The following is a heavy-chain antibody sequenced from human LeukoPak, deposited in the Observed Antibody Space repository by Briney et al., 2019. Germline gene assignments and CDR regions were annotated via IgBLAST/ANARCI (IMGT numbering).Heavy chain of an antibody. D-gene: IGHD3-22*01. CDR3: ARTHRGYYDSSGYYSEPYFDY. CDR2: TYYRSKWYN. CDR1: GDNVSSNSAA. J-gene: IGHJ4*02. V-gene: IGHV6-1*01. Sequence: SQTLSLTCSISGDNVSSNSAAWNWIRQSPSRGLEWLGRTYYRSKWYNDYAVSVKSRITINPDTSKNQFSLQLNSVTPEDTAVYYCARTHRGYYDSSGYYSEPYFDYWGQGTLVTVSS.